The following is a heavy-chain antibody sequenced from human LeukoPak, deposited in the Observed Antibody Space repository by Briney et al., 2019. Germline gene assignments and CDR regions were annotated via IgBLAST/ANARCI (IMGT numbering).Heavy chain of an antibody. V-gene: IGHV3-66*01. CDR3: AGTYYYDSSGYPEPPAHFNY. CDR2: IYSGGST. J-gene: IGHJ4*02. Sequence: GGSLRLSCAASGFTFSSYWMSWVRQAPGKGLEWVSVIYSGGSTYYADSVKGRFTISRDNSKNTLYLQMNSLRAEDTAVYYCAGTYYYDSSGYPEPPAHFNYWGQGTLVTVSS. D-gene: IGHD3-22*01. CDR1: GFTFSSYW.